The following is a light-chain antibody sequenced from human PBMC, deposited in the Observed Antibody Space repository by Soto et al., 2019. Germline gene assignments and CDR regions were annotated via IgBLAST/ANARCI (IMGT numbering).Light chain of an antibody. J-gene: IGKJ3*01. V-gene: IGKV4-1*01. CDR1: QSVLYSSNNKNY. CDR3: EQYYSTICT. Sequence: DIVMTQSPDSLAVSLGERATINCKSSQSVLYSSNNKNYLAWYQQQPGQPPKLLIYWASTRESGVPDRFSGSGSGTDLTLTISSLQAEDVAVYYCEQYYSTICTFGPGTKVDIK. CDR2: WAS.